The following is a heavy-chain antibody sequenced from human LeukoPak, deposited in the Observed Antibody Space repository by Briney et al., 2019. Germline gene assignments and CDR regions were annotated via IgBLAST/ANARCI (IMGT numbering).Heavy chain of an antibody. CDR1: GGSISSGDYY. CDR3: ASPNAYGGVDY. D-gene: IGHD4/OR15-4a*01. J-gene: IGHJ4*02. V-gene: IGHV4-61*02. CDR2: IYTSGST. Sequence: SETLSLTCTVSGGSISSGDYYWSWIRQPAGKGLEWIGRIYTSGSTNYNPSLKSRVTMSVDTSKNQFSLKLSSVTAADTAVYYCASPNAYGGVDYWGQGTLVTVSS.